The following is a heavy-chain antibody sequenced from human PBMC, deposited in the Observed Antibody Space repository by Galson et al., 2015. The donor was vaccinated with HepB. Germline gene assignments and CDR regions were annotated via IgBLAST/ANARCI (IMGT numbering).Heavy chain of an antibody. D-gene: IGHD3-10*01. CDR3: ARGLMDYYYGMDV. J-gene: IGHJ6*02. CDR1: GGTFSSYA. V-gene: IGHV1-69*13. Sequence: SVTVSCKASGGTFSSYAISWVRQAPGQGLEWMGGIIPIFGTANYAQKFQGRVTITADESTSTAYMELSSLRSEDTAVYYCARGLMDYYYGMDVWGQGTTVTVSS. CDR2: IIPIFGTA.